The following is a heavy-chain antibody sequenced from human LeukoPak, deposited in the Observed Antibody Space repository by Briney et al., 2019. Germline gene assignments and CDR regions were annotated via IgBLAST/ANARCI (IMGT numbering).Heavy chain of an antibody. CDR3: ARVGCSSTSCYQGRYYYMDV. J-gene: IGHJ6*03. CDR2: INPNSGGT. Sequence: ASVKVSCKASGYTFTGYYMHWVRQAPGQGLEWMGWINPNSGGTNYAQKFQGRVTMTRDTSISTAYMELSRLRSDDTAVYYCARVGCSSTSCYQGRYYYMDVWGKGTTVTVSS. CDR1: GYTFTGYY. V-gene: IGHV1-2*02. D-gene: IGHD2-2*01.